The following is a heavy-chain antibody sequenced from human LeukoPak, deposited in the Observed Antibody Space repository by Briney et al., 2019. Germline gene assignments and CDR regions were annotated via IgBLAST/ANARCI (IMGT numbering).Heavy chain of an antibody. D-gene: IGHD2-2*01. V-gene: IGHV3-30-3*01. CDR3: ARDLVVPAAMFDY. CDR1: GCTFSSYA. Sequence: GGSLRLSCAASGCTFSSYAMHWVRQAPGKGLEWVAVISYDGSNKYYADSVKGRFTISRDNSKNTLYLQMNSLRAEDTAVYYCARDLVVPAAMFDYWGQGTLVTVSS. CDR2: ISYDGSNK. J-gene: IGHJ4*02.